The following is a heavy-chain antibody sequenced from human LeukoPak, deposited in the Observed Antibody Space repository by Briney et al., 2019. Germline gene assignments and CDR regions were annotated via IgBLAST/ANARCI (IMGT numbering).Heavy chain of an antibody. J-gene: IGHJ4*02. CDR2: INHSEST. CDR1: GGSFSGYY. Sequence: PSETLSLTCAVYGGSFSGYYWSWIRQPPGKGLEWIGEINHSESTNYNPSLKSRVTISVDTSKNQFSLKLSSVTAADTAVYYCARGLDYGDYSPLGYWGQGTLVTVSS. V-gene: IGHV4-34*01. CDR3: ARGLDYGDYSPLGY. D-gene: IGHD4-17*01.